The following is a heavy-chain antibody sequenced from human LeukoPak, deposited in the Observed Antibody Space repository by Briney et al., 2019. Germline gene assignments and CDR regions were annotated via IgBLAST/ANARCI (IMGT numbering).Heavy chain of an antibody. CDR1: GYTFTGFA. D-gene: IGHD6-13*01. CDR2: ISAYNGGT. Sequence: ASVKVSCKASGYTFTGFAIGWVRQAPGQGLEWMGWISAYNGGTNYAQSVQGRVTMTTDTATSTVYMELRSLRTDDTAIYYCARFEDGSSWPWPGLDYWGQGTLVTVSS. V-gene: IGHV1-18*01. CDR3: ARFEDGSSWPWPGLDY. J-gene: IGHJ4*02.